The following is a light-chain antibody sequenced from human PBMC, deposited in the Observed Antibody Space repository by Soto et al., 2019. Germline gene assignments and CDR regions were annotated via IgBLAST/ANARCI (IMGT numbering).Light chain of an antibody. CDR1: QSVSSSY. Sequence: EIGLTKYKGTLSLSPGERATLSCRASQSVSSSYLAWYQQKPGQAPRLLIFDASRRATCIPDRFSGSGSGTDFTLTISRMEPEDFAVYCCQDYGISPLTFGGGAMV. V-gene: IGKV3-20*01. J-gene: IGKJ4*01. CDR3: QDYGISPLT. CDR2: DAS.